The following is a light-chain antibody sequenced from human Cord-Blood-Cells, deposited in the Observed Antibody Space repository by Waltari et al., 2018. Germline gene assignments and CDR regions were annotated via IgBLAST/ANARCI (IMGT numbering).Light chain of an antibody. J-gene: IGLJ1*01. CDR2: DVS. CDR1: SIDVGGYHY. V-gene: IGLV2-11*01. Sequence: QSALTQPRSVSGSPGQSVTISCTGTSIDVGGYHYVSWYQQHPGKATKLMIYDVSEPPSGVPDRFSGYKSGNPASLTISGLQAEDEADYYCGTSAGSYTDVFGTGTKVTVL. CDR3: GTSAGSYTDV.